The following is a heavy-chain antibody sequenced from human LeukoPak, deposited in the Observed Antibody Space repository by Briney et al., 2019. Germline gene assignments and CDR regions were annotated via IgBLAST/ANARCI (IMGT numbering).Heavy chain of an antibody. CDR1: GDSISSGHYY. Sequence: SETLSLTCTVSGDSISSGHYYWTWIRQPAGKGLEWIGRIYTRGTTNYNSSLKSRITMSIDTSKNQLSLKLNSVTAADTAVYYCARDRGLPMWYFDLWGRGTLVTISS. CDR3: ARDRGLPMWYFDL. J-gene: IGHJ2*01. V-gene: IGHV4-61*02. D-gene: IGHD6-25*01. CDR2: IYTRGTT.